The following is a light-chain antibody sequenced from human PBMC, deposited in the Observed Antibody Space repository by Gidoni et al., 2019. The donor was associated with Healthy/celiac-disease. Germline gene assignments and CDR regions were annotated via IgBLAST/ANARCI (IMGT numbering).Light chain of an antibody. Sequence: QSALTQPASVSGAPGQQITISCTGTSSDVGSYNLVSWYQQHPGKAPKLMIYEGSKRPSGVSNRFSGSKSGNTASLTISGLQAEDEADYYCCSYSGSSFYVFGTGTKVTVL. CDR1: SSDVGSYNL. CDR2: EGS. J-gene: IGLJ1*01. V-gene: IGLV2-23*01. CDR3: CSYSGSSFYV.